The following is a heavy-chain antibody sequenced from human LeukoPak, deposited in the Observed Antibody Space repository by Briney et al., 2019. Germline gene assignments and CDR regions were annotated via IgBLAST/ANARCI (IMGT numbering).Heavy chain of an antibody. CDR3: ARDAQRGFDYSNSLEH. J-gene: IGHJ5*02. V-gene: IGHV3-33*01. D-gene: IGHD4-11*01. CDR1: GFIFSHYG. Sequence: GGSLRLSCEASGFIFSHYGMHWVRQAPGKGLEWVAVIWSDGSNRFYAGSVKGRFTISRDNSQNTVFLEMDSLRAEDTAMYYCARDAQRGFDYSNSLEHWGQGSPVIVSS. CDR2: IWSDGSNR.